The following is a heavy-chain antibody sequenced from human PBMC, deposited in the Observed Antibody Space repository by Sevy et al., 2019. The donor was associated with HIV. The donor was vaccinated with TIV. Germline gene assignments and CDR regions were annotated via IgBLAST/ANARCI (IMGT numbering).Heavy chain of an antibody. J-gene: IGHJ6*02. D-gene: IGHD3-22*01. Sequence: ASVKVSCKASGYTFTRYGISWVRQAPGQGLEWMGWSSAYNGTTNYAQKLQGRVTMTTDTSTSTAYMELRRLRSDDTAVYYCARDRNNDDSSGYPKGIDVWGHGTTVTVSS. CDR2: SSAYNGTT. CDR1: GYTFTRYG. CDR3: ARDRNNDDSSGYPKGIDV. V-gene: IGHV1-18*01.